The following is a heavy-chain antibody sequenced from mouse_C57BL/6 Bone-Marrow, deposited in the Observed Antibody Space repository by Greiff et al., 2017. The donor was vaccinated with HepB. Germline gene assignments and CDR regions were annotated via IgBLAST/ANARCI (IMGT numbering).Heavy chain of an antibody. CDR3: AVVDYWYFDV. D-gene: IGHD1-1*01. CDR1: GYSITSGYY. V-gene: IGHV3-6*01. Sequence: VQLKESGPGLVKPSQSLSLTCSVTGYSITSGYYWNWIRQFPGNNLEWMGYISYDGSNNYNPSLKNRISITRDTSKNQFFLKLNSVTTEDTATYYCAVVDYWYFDVWGTGTTVTVSS. J-gene: IGHJ1*03. CDR2: ISYDGSN.